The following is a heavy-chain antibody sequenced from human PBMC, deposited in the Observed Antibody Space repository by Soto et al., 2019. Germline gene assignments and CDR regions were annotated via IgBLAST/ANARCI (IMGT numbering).Heavy chain of an antibody. CDR2: INTGNGNT. CDR1: GYTFTRHP. J-gene: IGHJ4*02. D-gene: IGHD3-16*01. Sequence: ASVKVSCKTSGYTFTRHPLHWVRQAPGQRLEWMGWINTGNGNTKYSEKFQGRVTITRDTSANTVFLDLRSLTSEDTALYYCARDFSQMRFDFFDYWGQGTLVTVSS. CDR3: ARDFSQMRFDFFDY. V-gene: IGHV1-3*04.